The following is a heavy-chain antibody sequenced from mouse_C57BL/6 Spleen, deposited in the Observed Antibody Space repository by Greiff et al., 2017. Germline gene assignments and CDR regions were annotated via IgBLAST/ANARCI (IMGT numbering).Heavy chain of an antibody. CDR3: ARSGTTDYAMDY. J-gene: IGHJ4*01. CDR1: GYTFTSYW. CDR2: IDPSDSST. D-gene: IGHD1-1*01. Sequence: QVQLQQPGAELVRPGTSVKLSCKASGYTFTSYWMHWVKQRPGQGLEWIGVIDPSDSSTNYNQKFKGKATLTVDTSSSTAYMQLSSLTSEDSAVYYCARSGTTDYAMDYWGQGTSVTVSS. V-gene: IGHV1-59*01.